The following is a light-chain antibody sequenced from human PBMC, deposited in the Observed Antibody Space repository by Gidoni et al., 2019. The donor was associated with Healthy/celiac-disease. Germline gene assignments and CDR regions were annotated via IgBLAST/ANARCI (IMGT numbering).Light chain of an antibody. CDR3: QQSYSTPWT. CDR1: QSSNSY. Sequence: DIQMTQSTSSLSASVGDRVTITCRASQSSNSYLNWYQQKPRKAPNLLIYSASCLQSGVPSRFSCSGSWTAFTLPTISLQPADFATSYCQQSYSTPWTFGQGTKVEIK. CDR2: SAS. V-gene: IGKV1-39*01. J-gene: IGKJ1*01.